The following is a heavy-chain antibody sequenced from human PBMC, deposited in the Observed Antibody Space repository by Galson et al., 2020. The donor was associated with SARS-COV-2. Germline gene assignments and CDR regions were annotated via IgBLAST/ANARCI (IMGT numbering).Heavy chain of an antibody. Sequence: GESLNISCKGSGYSFTSYWIGWVRQMPGKGLEWMGIIYPGDSDTRYSPSFQGQVTISADKSISTAYLQWSSLKASDTAMYYCASAGYFDWVTFDYWGQGTLVTVSS. CDR3: ASAGYFDWVTFDY. CDR1: GYSFTSYW. V-gene: IGHV5-51*01. D-gene: IGHD3-9*01. CDR2: IYPGDSDT. J-gene: IGHJ4*02.